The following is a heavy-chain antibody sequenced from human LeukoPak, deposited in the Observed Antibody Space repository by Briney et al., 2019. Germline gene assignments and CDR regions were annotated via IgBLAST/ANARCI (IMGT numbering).Heavy chain of an antibody. D-gene: IGHD1-1*01. CDR2: STHSGNT. CDR1: GGSFSGHY. CDR3: ARGRTGAAALDS. J-gene: IGHJ4*02. V-gene: IGHV4-34*01. Sequence: SETLSLTCAVYGGSFSGHYWTWIRQSPGKGLEWIGESTHSGNTNYNTSLKSRATISVDTSKNQFSLKLTSVTAADTAVYHCARGRTGAAALDSWGPGTLVTVSS.